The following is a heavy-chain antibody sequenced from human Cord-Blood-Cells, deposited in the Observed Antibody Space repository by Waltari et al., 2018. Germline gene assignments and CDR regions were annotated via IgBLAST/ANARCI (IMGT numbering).Heavy chain of an antibody. V-gene: IGHV1-2*04. CDR3: ARTSIVGATRYYYYGMDV. J-gene: IGHJ6*02. CDR2: INPNSGGT. Sequence: QVQLVQSGAEVKKPGASVKVSCKASGYTFTGYHMHWVRQAPGQGLEWMGWINPNSGGTNYAQKFQGWVTMTRDTSISTAYMELSRLRSDDTAVYYCARTSIVGATRYYYYGMDVWGQGTTVTVSS. CDR1: GYTFTGYH. D-gene: IGHD1-26*01.